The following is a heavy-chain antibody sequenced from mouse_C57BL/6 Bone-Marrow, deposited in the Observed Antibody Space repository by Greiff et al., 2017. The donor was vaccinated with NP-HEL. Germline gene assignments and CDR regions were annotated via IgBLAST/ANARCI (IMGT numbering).Heavy chain of an antibody. V-gene: IGHV5-6*01. Sequence: EVNVVESGGDLVKPGGSLKLSCAASGFTFSSYGMSWVRQTPDKRLEWVATISSGGSYTYYPDSVKGRFTISRDNAKNTLYLQMSSLKSEDTAMYYCARLRNLYWYFDVWGTGTTVTVSS. CDR1: GFTFSSYG. J-gene: IGHJ1*03. CDR3: ARLRNLYWYFDV. CDR2: ISSGGSYT.